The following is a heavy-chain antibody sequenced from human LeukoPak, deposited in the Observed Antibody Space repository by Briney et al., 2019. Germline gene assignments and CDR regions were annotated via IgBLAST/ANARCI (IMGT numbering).Heavy chain of an antibody. CDR1: GLTFSNYP. V-gene: IGHV3-15*01. CDR3: TSSSYDAFDI. J-gene: IGHJ3*02. CDR2: IKSKTDGGTT. D-gene: IGHD6-6*01. Sequence: GGSLRLSCAASGLTFSNYPMSWVREAPGKGLEWVGRIKSKTDGGTTDYAAPVKGRFTISRDDSKNTLYLQMNSLKTEDTAVYYCTSSSYDAFDIWGQGTMVTVSS.